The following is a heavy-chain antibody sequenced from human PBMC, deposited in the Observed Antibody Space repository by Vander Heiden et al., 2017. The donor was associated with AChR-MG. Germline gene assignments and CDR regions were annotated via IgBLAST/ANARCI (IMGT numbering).Heavy chain of an antibody. V-gene: IGHV6-1*01. Sequence: QVQLQLSGPGLAKPSQTPSLTCAISGGTVSSNSAPWNWIRQSPSRGLEWLGRTYYRSKWYNDYAVPVKRRITINPDTSKNQFSLQLNSVTPEETAVYYCARDSIASWGSYYYYGMDVWCQGTTVAVSS. CDR2: TYYRSKWYN. CDR3: ARDSIASWGSYYYYGMDV. D-gene: IGHD3-16*01. CDR1: GGTVSSNSAP. J-gene: IGHJ6*02.